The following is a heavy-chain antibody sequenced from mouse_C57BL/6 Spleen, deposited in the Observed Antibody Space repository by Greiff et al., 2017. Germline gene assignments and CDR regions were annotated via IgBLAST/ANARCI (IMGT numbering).Heavy chain of an antibody. D-gene: IGHD2-3*01. CDR2: ISSGGDYI. V-gene: IGHV5-9-1*02. CDR3: TSGGYYVNYAMDY. J-gene: IGHJ4*01. Sequence: EVHLVESGEGLVKPGGSLKLSCAASGFTFSSYAMSWVRQTPEKRLEWVAYISSGGDYIYYADTVKGRFTISRDNARNTLYLQMSSLKSEDTAMYYCTSGGYYVNYAMDYWGQGTSVTVSS. CDR1: GFTFSSYA.